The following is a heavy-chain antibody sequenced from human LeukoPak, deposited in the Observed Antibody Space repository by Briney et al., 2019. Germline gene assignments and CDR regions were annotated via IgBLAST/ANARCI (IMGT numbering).Heavy chain of an antibody. D-gene: IGHD3-10*01. Sequence: GGSLRLSCAASGFTFSSYAMTWVRQAPGKGLEWVSSISSSGGSTYYADSVRGRFTISRDNSKNTLYLQMNSLRAEDTAIYYCGKDLVTGSLDYWGQGTLVTVSS. CDR3: GKDLVTGSLDY. V-gene: IGHV3-23*01. J-gene: IGHJ4*02. CDR2: ISSSGGST. CDR1: GFTFSSYA.